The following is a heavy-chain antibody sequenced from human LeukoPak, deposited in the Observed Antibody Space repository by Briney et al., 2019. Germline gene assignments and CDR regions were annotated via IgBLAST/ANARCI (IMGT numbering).Heavy chain of an antibody. V-gene: IGHV4-31*03. CDR2: IYYSGST. J-gene: IGHJ4*02. CDR3: ASAPSGGYRLY. CDR1: GGSISSGGYS. Sequence: SETLSLTCTVSGGSISSGGYSWSWISQHPGKGLEWIGYIYYSGSTYYNPSLKSRVTISVDTSKNQFSLKLSSVTAADTAVYYCASAPSGGYRLYWGQGTLVTVSS. D-gene: IGHD3-22*01.